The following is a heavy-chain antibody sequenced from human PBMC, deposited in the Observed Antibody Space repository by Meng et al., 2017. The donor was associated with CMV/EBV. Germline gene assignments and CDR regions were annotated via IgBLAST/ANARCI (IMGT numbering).Heavy chain of an antibody. CDR2: IYPGDSDT. CDR1: GYSFTSYW. Sequence: KVSCKGSGYSFTSYWIGWLRQMPGKGLEWMGIIYPGDSDTRYSPSFQGQVTISADKSISTAYLQWSSLKASDTAMYYCARGVGVTIFGVANDSWGQGTLVTVSS. V-gene: IGHV5-51*01. D-gene: IGHD3-3*01. CDR3: ARGVGVTIFGVANDS. J-gene: IGHJ4*02.